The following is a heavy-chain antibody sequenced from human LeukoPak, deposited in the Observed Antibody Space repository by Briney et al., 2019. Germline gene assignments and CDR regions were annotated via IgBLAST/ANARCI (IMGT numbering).Heavy chain of an antibody. CDR1: GYTFTSYA. CDR2: INAGNGNT. CDR3: ARGGYDYVWGSYPDY. J-gene: IGHJ4*02. Sequence: ASVKVSCKASGYTFTSYAMHWVRQAPGQRLEWMGWINAGNGNTKYSQKFQGRVTITRDTSASTAYMELSSLRSEDTAVYYCARGGYDYVWGSYPDYWGQGTLVTVSS. V-gene: IGHV1-3*01. D-gene: IGHD3-16*02.